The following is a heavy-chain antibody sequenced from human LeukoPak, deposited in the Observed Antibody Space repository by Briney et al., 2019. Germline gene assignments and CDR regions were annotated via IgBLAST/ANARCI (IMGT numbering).Heavy chain of an antibody. CDR1: GHTFTGYY. J-gene: IGHJ4*02. Sequence: ASVKVSCKASGHTFTGYYVYWVRQAPGQGLEWMGWMNPNVGGANFPQKFQGKVTVTSDPAISAAYMELRRLRSDDTAVYYCARGVFGESLESWGQGTLVTVSS. D-gene: IGHD3-10*02. CDR2: MNPNVGGA. CDR3: ARGVFGESLES. V-gene: IGHV1-2*02.